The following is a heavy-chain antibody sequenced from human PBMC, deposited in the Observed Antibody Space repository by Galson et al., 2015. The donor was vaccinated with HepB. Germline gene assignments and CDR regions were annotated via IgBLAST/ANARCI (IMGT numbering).Heavy chain of an antibody. J-gene: IGHJ4*02. Sequence: SETLSLTCIVSGGSISSSSYYWGWIRQPPGKGLEWIGSIYYSGSTYYNPSLKRRVTISVDTSKNQFSLKLSSVTAADAAVYYCARRAADYYGSGSWYYFDYWGQGTLVTVSS. V-gene: IGHV4-39*01. CDR3: ARRAADYYGSGSWYYFDY. CDR1: GGSISSSSYY. CDR2: IYYSGST. D-gene: IGHD3-10*01.